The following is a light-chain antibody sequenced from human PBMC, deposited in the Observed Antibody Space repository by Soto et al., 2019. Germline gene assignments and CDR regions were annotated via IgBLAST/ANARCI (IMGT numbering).Light chain of an antibody. CDR1: SSSIGAGYD. Sequence: QSVLTQPPSVSGAPGQRVTNSCTGSSSSIGAGYDVHWYQQLPGTAPKLLIYGNSNRPSGVPDRFSGSKSGTSASLAITGLQAEDEADYYCQSYDSSLSVVVFGGGTKLTVL. CDR2: GNS. J-gene: IGLJ2*01. V-gene: IGLV1-40*01. CDR3: QSYDSSLSVVV.